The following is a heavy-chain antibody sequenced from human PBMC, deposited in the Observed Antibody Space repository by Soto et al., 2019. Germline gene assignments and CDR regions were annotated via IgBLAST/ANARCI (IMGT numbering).Heavy chain of an antibody. D-gene: IGHD3-3*01. CDR3: ARGPTYYDFWSGYYTAYNWFDP. CDR2: IYYSGST. Sequence: SETLSLTCTVSGGSISSYYWSWIRQPPGKGLEWIGYIYYSGSTNYNPSLKSRVTISVDTSKNQFSLKLSSVTAADTAVYYCARGPTYYDFWSGYYTAYNWFDPWGQGTLVTVSS. V-gene: IGHV4-59*01. CDR1: GGSISSYY. J-gene: IGHJ5*02.